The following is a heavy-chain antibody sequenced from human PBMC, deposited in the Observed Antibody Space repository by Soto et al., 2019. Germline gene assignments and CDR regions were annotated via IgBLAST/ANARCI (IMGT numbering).Heavy chain of an antibody. CDR1: GFTFSSYS. J-gene: IGHJ5*02. CDR3: ARAAGYSSPNWFDP. V-gene: IGHV3-21*01. D-gene: IGHD6-13*01. CDR2: ISSSSSYI. Sequence: EVQLVESGGGLVKPGGSLRLSCAASGFTFSSYSMNWVRPAPGKGLEWVSSISSSSSYIYYADSVKGRFTISRDNAKNSLYLQMNSLRAEDTAVYYCARAAGYSSPNWFDPWGQGTLVTVSS.